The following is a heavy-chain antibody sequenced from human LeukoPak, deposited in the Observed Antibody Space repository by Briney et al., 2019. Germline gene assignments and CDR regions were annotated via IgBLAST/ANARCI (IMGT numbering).Heavy chain of an antibody. V-gene: IGHV3-7*01. CDR1: GFTFDEYW. Sequence: GGSLRLSCGASGFTFDEYWMSGVRQAPWQGLEWVANINQEWSEKYYLDCAKGRFTISRDNARNSLYLQVNSLRAEDTAVSYCARGGTSGYSSTRHFWGGTSYFDYWGQGSLVTASS. CDR3: ARGGTSGYSSTRHFWGGTSYFDY. CDR2: INQEWSEK. J-gene: IGHJ4*02. D-gene: IGHD2-2*01.